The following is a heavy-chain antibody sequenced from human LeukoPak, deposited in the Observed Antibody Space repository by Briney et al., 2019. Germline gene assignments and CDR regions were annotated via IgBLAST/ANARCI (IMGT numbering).Heavy chain of an antibody. CDR1: GFTFSSYA. Sequence: GGSLRLSCAGSGFTFSSYAMSWVRQAPGKGLEWVSAISGSGGSTYYADSVKGRFTISRDNSKNTLYLQMNSLRAEDTAVYYCAKDRLMYYCDSSGLSYYFDYWGQGTLVTVSS. V-gene: IGHV3-23*01. CDR2: ISGSGGST. J-gene: IGHJ4*02. D-gene: IGHD3-22*01. CDR3: AKDRLMYYCDSSGLSYYFDY.